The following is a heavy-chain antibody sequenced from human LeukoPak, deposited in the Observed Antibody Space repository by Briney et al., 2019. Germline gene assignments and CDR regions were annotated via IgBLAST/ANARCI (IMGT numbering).Heavy chain of an antibody. CDR2: ISYDGSNK. D-gene: IGHD6-13*01. CDR1: GFTFSSYG. J-gene: IGHJ4*02. CDR3: AKDIIAGGYYFDY. Sequence: GRSLRLSCAASGFTFSSYGMYWVRQAPGKGLEWVAVISYDGSNKYYADSVKGRFTISRDNSKNTLYLQMNSLRAEDTAVYYCAKDIIAGGYYFDYWGQGTLVTVSS. V-gene: IGHV3-30*18.